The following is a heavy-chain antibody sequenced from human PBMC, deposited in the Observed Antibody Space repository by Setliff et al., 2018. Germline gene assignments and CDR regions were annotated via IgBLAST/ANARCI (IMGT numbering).Heavy chain of an antibody. Sequence: GGSLRLSCAASGLTFTSKWMHWVRQAPGKGLVWVSRINGDGSITSYADSVRGRFTISRDSSKNTLYLQMNSLRLEDTAVYYCLVAYTSSWYSSGFDPWGQGTLVT. V-gene: IGHV3-74*01. D-gene: IGHD6-13*01. CDR1: GLTFTSKW. CDR2: INGDGSIT. CDR3: LVAYTSSWYSSGFDP. J-gene: IGHJ5*02.